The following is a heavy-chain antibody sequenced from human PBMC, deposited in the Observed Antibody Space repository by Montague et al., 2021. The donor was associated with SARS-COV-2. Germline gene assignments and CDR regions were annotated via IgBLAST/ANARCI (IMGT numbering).Heavy chain of an antibody. Sequence: SETLSLTCTVSGGSMSGYHWSWIRQPPGKGLEWIGYIYYSGGTNYNPSLKSRVTISVDTSKNQFSLKLSSVTAADTALYYCRVVPAGIPKGPNFYYMDVWGKGTTVTVSS. V-gene: IGHV4-59*12. CDR3: RVVPAGIPKGPNFYYMDV. J-gene: IGHJ6*03. CDR1: GGSMSGYH. CDR2: IYYSGGT. D-gene: IGHD2-2*02.